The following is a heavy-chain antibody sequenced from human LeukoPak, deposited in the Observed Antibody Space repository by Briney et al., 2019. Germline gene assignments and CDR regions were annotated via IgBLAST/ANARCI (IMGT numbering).Heavy chain of an antibody. Sequence: ASVKVSCKASGYTFTSYGISWVRQAPGQGLEWMGWISAYNGNTNYAQKLQGRVTMTTDTSTSTAYMELRSLRSDDTAVYYCARVYDSSGYFYYYYYGMDVWGRGTTVTVSS. V-gene: IGHV1-18*01. D-gene: IGHD3-22*01. J-gene: IGHJ6*02. CDR1: GYTFTSYG. CDR3: ARVYDSSGYFYYYYYGMDV. CDR2: ISAYNGNT.